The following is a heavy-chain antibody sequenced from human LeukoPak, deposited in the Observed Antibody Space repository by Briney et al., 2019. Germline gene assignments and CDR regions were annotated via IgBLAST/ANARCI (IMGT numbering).Heavy chain of an antibody. CDR1: GFTVSSNY. V-gene: IGHV3-53*01. CDR3: ATSRSFDY. J-gene: IGHJ4*02. D-gene: IGHD1/OR15-1a*01. CDR2: IYSGGST. Sequence: GGSLRLSCAASGFTVSSNYMSWVRQAPGKGLEWVSVIYSGGSTYYADSVKGRFTISRDNAKNMLYLQMNSLRAEDTAVYYCATSRSFDYWGQGTLVTVSS.